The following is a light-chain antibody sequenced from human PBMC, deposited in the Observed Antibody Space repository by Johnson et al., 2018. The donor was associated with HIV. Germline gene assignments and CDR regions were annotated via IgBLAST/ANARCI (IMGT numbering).Light chain of an antibody. CDR1: SSNIGKNY. CDR3: GTWDSRLSAYV. J-gene: IGLJ1*01. CDR2: ENN. V-gene: IGLV1-51*02. Sequence: QSVLTQPPSVSAAPGQMVSISCSGSSSNIGKNYVSWYRQLPGTAPKLLIYENNKRPSGIPDRFSGSKSGTSATLGITGLQTGDEADYYCGTWDSRLSAYVFGAATKVAVL.